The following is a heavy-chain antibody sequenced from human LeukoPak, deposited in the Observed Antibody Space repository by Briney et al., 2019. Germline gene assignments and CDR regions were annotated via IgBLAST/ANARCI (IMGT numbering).Heavy chain of an antibody. V-gene: IGHV3-30*04. CDR1: GFSFGRHA. D-gene: IGHD3-10*01. J-gene: IGHJ4*02. CDR2: TSYDGFRQ. CDR3: ARDWSEGSGSYIDY. Sequence: PRGSLRLSCVASGFSFGRHAMHWVRQTPGKGLEWLVVTSYDGFRQYYADFVRGRFTISRENSNNTLYLHMNDLRVDDTGIYYCARDWSEGSGSYIDYWGQGALVTVSS.